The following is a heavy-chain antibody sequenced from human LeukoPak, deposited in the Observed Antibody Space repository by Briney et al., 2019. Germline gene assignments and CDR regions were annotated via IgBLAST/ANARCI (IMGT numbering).Heavy chain of an antibody. CDR2: IYPGDSDT. Sequence: PGESLKISCKGSGYSFATYWIGWVRQMPGKSLEWMGIIYPGDSDTRYSPSFQGQVTISADKSISTAFLQWSSLKASDTAMYYCARRGYCGGDCYSDYWGQGTLVTVSS. V-gene: IGHV5-51*01. CDR3: ARRGYCGGDCYSDY. D-gene: IGHD2-21*01. J-gene: IGHJ4*02. CDR1: GYSFATYW.